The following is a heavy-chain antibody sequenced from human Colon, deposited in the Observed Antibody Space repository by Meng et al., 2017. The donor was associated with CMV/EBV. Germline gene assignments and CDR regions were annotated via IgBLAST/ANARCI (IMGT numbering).Heavy chain of an antibody. V-gene: IGHV3-7*01. CDR3: TTDRYGGAYDI. J-gene: IGHJ3*02. CDR2: IKQDGSVR. Sequence: GESLKISCAASGFTFSSFAMNWVRQAPGKGLEWLTNIKQDGSVRNYVDSVKGRFTVSRDNAKNSLYLQMSSLRAEDTAIYYCTTDRYGGAYDIWGQGTMVTVSS. D-gene: IGHD3-9*01. CDR1: GFTFSSFA.